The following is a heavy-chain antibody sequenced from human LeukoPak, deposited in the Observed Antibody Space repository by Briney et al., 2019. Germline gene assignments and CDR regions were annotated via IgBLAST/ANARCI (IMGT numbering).Heavy chain of an antibody. V-gene: IGHV1-46*01. D-gene: IGHD3-10*01. Sequence: GASVKVSCKASGYTFTSYYMHWVRQAPGQGLEWMGIINPSGGSTSYAQKFQGRVSMTTDTSTSTAYMELRSLRSDDTAVHYCARDRGLYYYGSGSYYLRNFDYWGQGTLVTVSS. J-gene: IGHJ4*02. CDR2: INPSGGST. CDR3: ARDRGLYYYGSGSYYLRNFDY. CDR1: GYTFTSYY.